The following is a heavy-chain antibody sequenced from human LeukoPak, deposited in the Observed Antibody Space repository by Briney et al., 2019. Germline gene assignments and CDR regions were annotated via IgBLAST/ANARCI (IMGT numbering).Heavy chain of an antibody. D-gene: IGHD1-1*01. CDR3: ARAWILDAFDI. Sequence: GGSLRLSCVASGFTFSDYWMTWVRQAPGKGLEWVANIKQHGSEKYYVDSVKGRFTISRDNAKNSLYLQMNSLRAEDTAVYYCARAWILDAFDIWGQGTMVTVSS. V-gene: IGHV3-7*01. CDR2: IKQHGSEK. J-gene: IGHJ3*02. CDR1: GFTFSDYW.